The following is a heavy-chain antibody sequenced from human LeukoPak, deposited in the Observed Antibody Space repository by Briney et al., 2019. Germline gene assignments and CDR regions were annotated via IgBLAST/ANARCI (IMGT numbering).Heavy chain of an antibody. D-gene: IGHD6-19*01. Sequence: GGSLRLSCITSGFSFISYGMHWVRRTPGKGLEWVAVVWHDGVNKYYAESVKGRFTVSRDVSKNTLYLDMNSLRVDDTAIYFCAGADSFGWYNYWGQGTVVTVSS. CDR2: VWHDGVNK. CDR1: GFSFISYG. J-gene: IGHJ4*02. CDR3: AGADSFGWYNY. V-gene: IGHV3-33*01.